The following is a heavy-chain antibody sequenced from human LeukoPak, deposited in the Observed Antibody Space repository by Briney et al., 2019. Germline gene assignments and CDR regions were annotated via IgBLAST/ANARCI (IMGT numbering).Heavy chain of an antibody. CDR3: ARGERYFYDSRGPRLS. J-gene: IGHJ4*02. CDR2: ISAYNGNT. CDR1: GYTFTSYG. V-gene: IGHV1-18*01. Sequence: ASVKVSCKPSGYTFTSYGISWVRQAPGQGLEWMGWISAYNGNTNYAQKLQGKVTMTTDTSTSTVYMELRSLRSEDTAVYYCARGERYFYDSRGPRLSWGQGTLVTVSS. D-gene: IGHD3-22*01.